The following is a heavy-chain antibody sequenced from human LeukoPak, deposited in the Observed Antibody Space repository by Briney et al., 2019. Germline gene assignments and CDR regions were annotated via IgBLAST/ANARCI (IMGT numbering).Heavy chain of an antibody. CDR3: ARLDLGYYYYYMDV. J-gene: IGHJ6*03. V-gene: IGHV4-59*11. Sequence: SETLSLTCTVSGGSISSHYGSWIRQPPGKGLEWIGYIYYSGSTNYNPSLKSRVTISVDTSKNQFSLKLSSVTAADTAVYYCARLDLGYYYYYMDVWGKGTTVTVSS. CDR2: IYYSGST. D-gene: IGHD3-10*01. CDR1: GGSISSHY.